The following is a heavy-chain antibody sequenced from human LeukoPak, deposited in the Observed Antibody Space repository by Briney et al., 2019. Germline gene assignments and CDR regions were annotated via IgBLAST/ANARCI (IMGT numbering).Heavy chain of an antibody. CDR1: GYRFTDYG. V-gene: IGHV1-18*01. CDR3: ATGSDTPYYFDF. D-gene: IGHD1-1*01. CDR2: VSTYNPNR. J-gene: IGHJ4*02. Sequence: GASVKVCCQASGYRFTDYGVNWVRQAPGLGLEWMGWVSTYNPNRNYAQKFQDRVSLTTDTSTNTAYLELRSLRSDDTAVYYCATGSDTPYYFDFWGQGTLVSVSS.